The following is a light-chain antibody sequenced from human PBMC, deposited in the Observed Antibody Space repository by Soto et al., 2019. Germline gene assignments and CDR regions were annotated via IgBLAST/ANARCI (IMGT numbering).Light chain of an antibody. CDR1: QGIRRD. CDR3: QQLNSYPRT. V-gene: IGKV1-9*01. J-gene: IGKJ1*01. Sequence: DIPLTQSPSFLSASLGDRVNITCRASQGIRRDLAWYQQNPGRAPKLLSYAASTLQSGVPSRFSGSGSGTEFTLTITGLKPEDCAGYYCQQLNSYPRTFGLGNKVEIK. CDR2: AAS.